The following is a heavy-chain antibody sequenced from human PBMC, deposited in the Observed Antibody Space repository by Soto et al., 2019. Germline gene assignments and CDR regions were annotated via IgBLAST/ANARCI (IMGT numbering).Heavy chain of an antibody. D-gene: IGHD1-26*01. CDR3: AKVGDVDNSFFDY. V-gene: IGHV3-30*18. J-gene: IGHJ4*02. CDR2: ISDDGSKK. Sequence: QVQLVESGGGVVQPGRSLRLSCAAAGFTLSSYGIHWVRQAPGKGLEWVAVISDDGSKKYYADSVKGRFSISRDNPKNTLFLQMNSLRVEDTAVYYCAKVGDVDNSFFDYWGQGTLVTVSS. CDR1: GFTLSSYG.